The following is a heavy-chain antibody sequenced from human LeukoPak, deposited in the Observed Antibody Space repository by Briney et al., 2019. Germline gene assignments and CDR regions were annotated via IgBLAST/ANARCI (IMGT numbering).Heavy chain of an antibody. CDR3: ARREAYGHTYYFDY. V-gene: IGHV3-48*01. J-gene: IGHJ4*02. CDR1: GFTFSSYT. D-gene: IGHD3-10*01. Sequence: GGSLRLSCAASGFTFSSYTMNWVRQAPGKGLEWLSYIRITTGAMYYADSVKGRFTISRDNAKNSLYLQMNSLRAEDTAVYYCARREAYGHTYYFDYWGQGTLVTVSS. CDR2: IRITTGAM.